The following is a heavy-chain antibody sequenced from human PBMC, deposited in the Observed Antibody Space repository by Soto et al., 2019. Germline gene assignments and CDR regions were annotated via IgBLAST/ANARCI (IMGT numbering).Heavy chain of an antibody. V-gene: IGHV5-51*01. CDR3: ARRNTAMGYYYYGMDV. CDR2: IYPGDSDT. CDR1: GYSFTRYW. Sequence: AGESLKISCKGSGYSFTRYWIGWVRQMPGKGLEWMGIIYPGDSDTRYSPSFQGQVTISADKSISTAYLQWSSLKASDTAMYYCARRNTAMGYYYYGMDVWGQGTTVTVSS. J-gene: IGHJ6*02. D-gene: IGHD5-18*01.